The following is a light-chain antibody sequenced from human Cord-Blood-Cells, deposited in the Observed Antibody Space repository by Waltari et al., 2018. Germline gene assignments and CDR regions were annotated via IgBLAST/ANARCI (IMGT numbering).Light chain of an antibody. CDR1: SSDVGGYNY. J-gene: IGLJ3*02. CDR3: SSYPSSSTRV. Sequence: QSALTQPASVSGSPGQSITISCTGTSSDVGGYNYVSWYQQHPGQAPKLMIYDVSNRPSGFSNRFSGSNSGNTASLPISGLQAEDEADYYSSSYPSSSTRVFGGGTKLTVL. CDR2: DVS. V-gene: IGLV2-14*01.